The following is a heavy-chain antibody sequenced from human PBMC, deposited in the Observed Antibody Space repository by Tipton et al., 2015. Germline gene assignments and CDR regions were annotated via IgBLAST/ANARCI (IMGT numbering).Heavy chain of an antibody. J-gene: IGHJ4*02. V-gene: IGHV1-18*01. CDR2: ISAYSGNT. CDR1: GYTFNTYV. Sequence: QLVQSGAEVKKPGASLKVSCKASGYTFNTYVINWVRQAPGQGLEWMGWISAYSGNTNYAEKFQGRVTMTTDTSTSTAYMELRSLRSDDTAVYYCARLTVMVSGPPDYWGQGILVTVSS. CDR3: ARLTVMVSGPPDY. D-gene: IGHD2-8*01.